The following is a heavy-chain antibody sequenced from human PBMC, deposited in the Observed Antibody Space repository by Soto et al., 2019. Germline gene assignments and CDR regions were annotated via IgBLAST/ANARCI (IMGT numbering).Heavy chain of an antibody. CDR2: ISSSSSYI. V-gene: IGHV3-21*01. CDR3: ARDKGTMVRGVITTPGYYGMDV. Sequence: LRLSCAASGFTFSSYSMNWVRQAPGKGLEWVSSISSSSSYIYYADSVKGRFTISRDNAKNSLYLQMNSLRAEDTAVYYCARDKGTMVRGVITTPGYYGMDVWGQGTTVTVSS. CDR1: GFTFSSYS. D-gene: IGHD3-10*01. J-gene: IGHJ6*02.